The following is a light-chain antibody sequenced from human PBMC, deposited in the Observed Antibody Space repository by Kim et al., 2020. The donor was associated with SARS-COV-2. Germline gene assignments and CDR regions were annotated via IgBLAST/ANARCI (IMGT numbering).Light chain of an antibody. CDR2: GAS. CDR1: QSVSSSY. J-gene: IGKJ5*01. Sequence: LTQSPGTLSLSPGERATLSCRASQSVSSSYLAWYQQKPGQAPRLLIYGASSRATGIPDRFSGSGSGTDFTLTISRLEPEDFAVYYCQQYGSSPRITFGQGTRLGIK. V-gene: IGKV3-20*01. CDR3: QQYGSSPRIT.